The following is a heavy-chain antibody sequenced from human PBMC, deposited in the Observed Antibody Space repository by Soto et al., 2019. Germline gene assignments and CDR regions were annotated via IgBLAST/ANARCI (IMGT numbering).Heavy chain of an antibody. CDR2: IIPLFGTS. V-gene: IGHV1-69*06. CDR3: ARVHFEILTGHYKTWFDP. J-gene: IGHJ5*02. CDR1: GGAFTGYA. Sequence: QVQLVQSGVEVKKPGSSVKVSCKASGGAFTGYAITWVRQAPGQGLEWMGGIIPLFGTSNYAQKFQARVTITADKSTSTAYMELRSLRFEDTAVYFCARVHFEILTGHYKTWFDPWGQGTLVTVSS. D-gene: IGHD3-9*01.